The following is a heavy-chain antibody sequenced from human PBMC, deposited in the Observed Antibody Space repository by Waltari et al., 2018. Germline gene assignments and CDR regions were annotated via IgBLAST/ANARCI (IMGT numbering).Heavy chain of an antibody. D-gene: IGHD5-12*01. J-gene: IGHJ4*02. CDR1: GFTFSSYG. CDR3: ARDPERGDGYVLDF. CDR2: INSAGSTT. V-gene: IGHV3-74*01. Sequence: EVQLVESGGGLVQPGGSLRLSCAAPGFTFSSYGMFWVRQAPGRGLVCVSHINSAGSTTTYADSVKGRFTISRDNAKNTLYLQMVSLRAEDTAVYYCARDPERGDGYVLDFWGQGTLVTVSS.